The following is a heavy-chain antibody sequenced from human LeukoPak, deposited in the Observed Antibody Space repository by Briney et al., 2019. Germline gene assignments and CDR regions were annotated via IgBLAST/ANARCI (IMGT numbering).Heavy chain of an antibody. Sequence: PSETLSLTCTVSGGSVSSYHWSWIRHPAGRGLEWIGRIYTSGSTNYNPSLKSRVTMSVGTSKNQFSLKLSSVTAADTAVYYCARVAQKLERIALAATSEWRANWYFDLWGRGTLVTVSS. CDR2: IYTSGST. CDR3: ARVAQKLERIALAATSEWRANWYFDL. CDR1: GGSVSSYH. V-gene: IGHV4-4*07. J-gene: IGHJ2*01. D-gene: IGHD6-19*01.